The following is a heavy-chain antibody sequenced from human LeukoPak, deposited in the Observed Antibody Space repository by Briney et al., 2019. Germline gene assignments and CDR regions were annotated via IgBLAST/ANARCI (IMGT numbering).Heavy chain of an antibody. J-gene: IGHJ5*02. V-gene: IGHV5-51*01. CDR2: IYPGDSHT. Sequence: GESLKISCKGSGYSFANYWIGWVRLMPGKGLEWMGIIYPGDSHTRYSPSFQGQVTISADKSISTAYLQWTSLKASDTAMYYCARLPTGYANNWFDPWGQGTLVTVSS. D-gene: IGHD3-16*01. CDR3: ARLPTGYANNWFDP. CDR1: GYSFANYW.